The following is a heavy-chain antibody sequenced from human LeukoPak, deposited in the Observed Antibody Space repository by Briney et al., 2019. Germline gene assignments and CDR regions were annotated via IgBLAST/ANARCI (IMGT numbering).Heavy chain of an antibody. CDR2: IYPGDSDT. V-gene: IGHV5-51*01. CDR3: ARHFRSNGDYGPPDY. CDR1: GYSFTSYW. D-gene: IGHD4-17*01. Sequence: GESLKISCKGSGYSFTSYWIGWVRQMPGKGLEWMGIIYPGDSDTRYSPSFQGQVTISADKSISTAYLQWSSLRASDTAMYYCARHFRSNGDYGPPDYWGQGTLVTVSS. J-gene: IGHJ4*02.